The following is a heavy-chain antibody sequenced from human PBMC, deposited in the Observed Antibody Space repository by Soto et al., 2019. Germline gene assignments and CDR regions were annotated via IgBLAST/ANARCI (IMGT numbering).Heavy chain of an antibody. CDR2: INWNGGST. CDR1: GFTFDDYG. V-gene: IGHV3-20*01. Sequence: GGSLRLSCAASGFTFDDYGMSWVRQAPGKGLEWVSGINWNGGSTGYADSVKGRFTISRDNAKNSLYLPMNSLRAEDPALFQRARWFGDPGRSLVAFDIWGQGTMVPV. J-gene: IGHJ3*02. CDR3: ARWFGDPGRSLVAFDI. D-gene: IGHD3-10*01.